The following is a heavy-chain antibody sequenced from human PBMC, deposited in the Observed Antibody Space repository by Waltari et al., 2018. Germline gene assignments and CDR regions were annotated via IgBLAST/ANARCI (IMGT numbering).Heavy chain of an antibody. CDR1: GFTFVAYA. V-gene: IGHV3-49*04. J-gene: IGHJ4*02. CDR2: IRSKAYGGTT. D-gene: IGHD5-18*01. CDR3: TRTGYSYGD. Sequence: EVQLVESGGGLVQPGRSLRLSCTASGFTFVAYAMSWVRQAPGKGLEWVGFIRSKAYGGTTEYAASVKGRFTISRDDSKSIAYLQMNSLKTEDTAVYYCTRTGYSYGDWGQGTLVTVSS.